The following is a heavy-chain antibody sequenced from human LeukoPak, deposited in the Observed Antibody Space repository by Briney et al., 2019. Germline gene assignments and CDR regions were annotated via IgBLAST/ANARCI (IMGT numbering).Heavy chain of an antibody. V-gene: IGHV1-18*01. CDR2: ISAYNGNT. CDR1: GYTFTSYG. D-gene: IGHD2-15*01. J-gene: IGHJ6*03. Sequence: ASVKVSCKASGYTFTSYGISWVRQAPGQGLEWMGWISAYNGNTNYAQKLQGRVTMTTDTSTSTAYMELRSLRSDDTAVYYCARDAPTLDYYYYYMDVWGKGTTVTVSS. CDR3: ARDAPTLDYYYYYMDV.